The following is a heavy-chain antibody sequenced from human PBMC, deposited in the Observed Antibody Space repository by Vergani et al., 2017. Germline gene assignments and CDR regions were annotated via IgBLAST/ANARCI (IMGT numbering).Heavy chain of an antibody. Sequence: EVQLVQSGAEVKKPGESLRISCKGSGYTFTSYWCSWVRKMPGKGLEWMGRIDTSDSYTNYSPSFQGHVTISADKSNSTVYLQWISLKASDTAMYYCASQLWVRELLSLDPWGQGTLVTVSS. D-gene: IGHD3-10*01. CDR2: IDTSDSYT. CDR3: ASQLWVRELLSLDP. V-gene: IGHV5-10-1*01. J-gene: IGHJ5*02. CDR1: GYTFTSYW.